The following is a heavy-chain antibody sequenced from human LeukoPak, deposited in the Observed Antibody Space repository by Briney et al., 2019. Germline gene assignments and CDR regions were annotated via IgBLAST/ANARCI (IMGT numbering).Heavy chain of an antibody. V-gene: IGHV3-74*01. CDR2: INSDGSST. CDR1: GFTFSSYW. Sequence: GGSLRLTCAASGFTFSSYWMHWVRQAPGKGLVWVSRINSDGSSTSYADSVKGRFTISRDNAKNTLYLQMNSLRAEDTAVYYCARDKPSSIAARFDYWGQGTLVTVSS. J-gene: IGHJ4*02. CDR3: ARDKPSSIAARFDY. D-gene: IGHD6-6*01.